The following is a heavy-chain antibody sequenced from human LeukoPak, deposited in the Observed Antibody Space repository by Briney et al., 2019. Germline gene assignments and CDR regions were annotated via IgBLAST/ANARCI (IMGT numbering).Heavy chain of an antibody. CDR2: ISWNSGSI. CDR3: VKACQPLLYGSDDAFDI. V-gene: IGHV3-9*01. J-gene: IGHJ3*02. Sequence: GGSLRLSCAASGFTFDDYAMHWVRQAPGKGLEWVSGISWNSGSIGYADSVKGRFTISRDNAKNSLYLQMNSLRAEDTALYYCVKACQPLLYGSDDAFDIWGQGTMVTVSS. D-gene: IGHD2-2*02. CDR1: GFTFDDYA.